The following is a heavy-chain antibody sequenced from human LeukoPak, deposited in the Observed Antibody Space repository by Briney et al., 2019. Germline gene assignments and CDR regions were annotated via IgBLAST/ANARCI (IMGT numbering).Heavy chain of an antibody. CDR1: GFTFSSYA. J-gene: IGHJ4*02. D-gene: IGHD2-2*01. CDR2: ISGSGDST. V-gene: IGHV3-23*01. Sequence: PGGSLRLSCAASGFTFSSYAMSWVRQAPGGGLEWGSAISGSGDSTYYTDSVKGRFTISRANSKNSLYLQMNSLRAEDTAVYYCAKGDSGWAIVPAAVAYWGQGTLVTVSS. CDR3: AKGDSGWAIVPAAVAY.